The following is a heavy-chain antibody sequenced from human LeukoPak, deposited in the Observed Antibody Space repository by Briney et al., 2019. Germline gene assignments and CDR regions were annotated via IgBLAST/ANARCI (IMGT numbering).Heavy chain of an antibody. V-gene: IGHV3-23*01. D-gene: IGHD3-22*01. CDR2: ISGSGSNT. CDR3: AKDRYTADYYTSSGYFDH. J-gene: IGHJ4*02. Sequence: GGSRRLSCAASGFTFSNYAMGWVRQAPGKGLEWVSSISGSGSNTYYADSVKGRFTISRDNSKKTLFLQMNSLRAEDTAVYYCAKDRYTADYYTSSGYFDHWGQGALVTVSS. CDR1: GFTFSNYA.